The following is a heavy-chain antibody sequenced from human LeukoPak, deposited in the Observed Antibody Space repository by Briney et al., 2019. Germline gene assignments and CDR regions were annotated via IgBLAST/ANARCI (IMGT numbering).Heavy chain of an antibody. J-gene: IGHJ6*02. CDR1: GFTFISYA. CDR3: ARTNQNSYYFGVDV. D-gene: IGHD1-14*01. CDR2: ISGSGGRT. Sequence: HPGGSLRLSCAASGFTFISYAMSWVRQAPGKGLEWVSAISGSGGRTYYADSVKGRFTISRDNSMDTLFLQMDSLRPEDTALYYCARTNQNSYYFGVDVWGQGTTVTVSS. V-gene: IGHV3-23*01.